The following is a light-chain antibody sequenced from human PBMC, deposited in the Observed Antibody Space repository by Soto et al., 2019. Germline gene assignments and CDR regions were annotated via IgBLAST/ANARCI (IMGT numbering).Light chain of an antibody. CDR3: LQYYNFSWT. Sequence: DIQMTQSPSYVSASVWDRVTITCRASQDIRNWLAWYQQKPGKAPKLLIFAASNLQSGVPSRFSGSGSVTDFTLAITGLQPEDFATYYCLQYYNFSWTFGQGTKVDIK. V-gene: IGKV1-12*01. J-gene: IGKJ1*01. CDR1: QDIRNW. CDR2: AAS.